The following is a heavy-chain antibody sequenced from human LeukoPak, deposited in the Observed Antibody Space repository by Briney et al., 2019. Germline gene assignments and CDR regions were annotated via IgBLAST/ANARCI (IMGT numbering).Heavy chain of an antibody. CDR3: ARVRGPTLKTCYMDV. V-gene: IGHV3-48*04. J-gene: IGHJ6*03. CDR1: GFTFTEYS. CDR2: ISDRSSTI. D-gene: IGHD3-10*01. Sequence: GGSRRLSCAASGFTFTEYSIIWVRQAPGKGLEWVSFISDISDRSSTIHYADSVKGRFTISRDNAERSVYLQTNSLRADDTAVYYCARVRGPTLKTCYMDVWGTGTTVTVSS.